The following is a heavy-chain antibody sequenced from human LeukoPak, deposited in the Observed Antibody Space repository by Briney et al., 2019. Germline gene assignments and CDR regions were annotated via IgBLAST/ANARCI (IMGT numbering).Heavy chain of an antibody. CDR1: GGSISSGSYY. J-gene: IGHJ6*03. V-gene: IGHV4-61*02. CDR2: IYTSGST. CDR3: ATDSSSWPSPPDYYYYYYMDV. Sequence: SETPSLTCTVSGGSISSGSYYWSWIRQPAGKGLEWIGRIYTSGSTNYNPSLKSPVTISVDTSKTQFSLKLSSVTAADTAVYYCATDSSSWPSPPDYYYYYYMDVWGKGTTVTVAS. D-gene: IGHD6-13*01.